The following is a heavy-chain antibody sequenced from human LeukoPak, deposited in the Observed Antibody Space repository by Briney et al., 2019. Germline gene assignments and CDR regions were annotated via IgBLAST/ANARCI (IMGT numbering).Heavy chain of an antibody. V-gene: IGHV3-23*01. D-gene: IGHD1-26*01. CDR3: AVPQWELLN. CDR1: GFTFSSYA. J-gene: IGHJ4*02. CDR2: SGSGGST. Sequence: GGSLRLSCAASGFTFSSYAMSWVRQAPGKGLEWVSGSGSGGSTYYADSVKGRFTISRDNSKNTLYLQMNSLRAEDTAVYSCAVPQWELLNWGQGTLVTVSS.